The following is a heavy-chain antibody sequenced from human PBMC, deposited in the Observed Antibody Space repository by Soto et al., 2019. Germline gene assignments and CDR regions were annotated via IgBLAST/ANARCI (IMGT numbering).Heavy chain of an antibody. V-gene: IGHV4-61*08. J-gene: IGHJ4*02. D-gene: IGHD6-19*01. Sequence: SESMSLTCTLSADSFRGADYYWSWLLHPLGKGPDWIGYAYYNGDTKYNPALKSRVTMSVDTSKNQFSLRLSSVTAADTAVYFCARGTGYIDGWRTFDFWGRGILVTVSS. CDR2: AYYNGDT. CDR1: ADSFRGADYY. CDR3: ARGTGYIDGWRTFDF.